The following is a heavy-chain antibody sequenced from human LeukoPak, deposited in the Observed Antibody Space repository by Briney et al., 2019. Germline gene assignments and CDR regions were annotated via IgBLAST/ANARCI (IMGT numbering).Heavy chain of an antibody. CDR2: INPSGGST. CDR3: ASNHPVRLEPRTYYYYMDV. V-gene: IGHV1-46*01. D-gene: IGHD1-1*01. CDR1: GYTFTSYY. Sequence: ASVKVSCKASGYTFTSYYMHWVRQAPGQGLEWMGIINPSGGSTSYAQKFQGRVTMTRDTSTSTVYMELSSLRSEDTAVYYCASNHPVRLEPRTYYYYMDVWGKGTTVTVSS. J-gene: IGHJ6*03.